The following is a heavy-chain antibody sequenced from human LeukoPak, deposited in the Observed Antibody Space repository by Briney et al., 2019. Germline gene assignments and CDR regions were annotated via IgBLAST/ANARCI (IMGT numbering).Heavy chain of an antibody. CDR2: IRYDGSNK. D-gene: IGHD1-1*01. Sequence: GRSLRLSCAASGFTFSSYGMHWVRQAPGKGLEWVAFIRYDGSNKYYADSVKGRFTISRDNSKNTLYLQMNSLRAEDTAVYYCAKGTGTTGGTYYFDYWGQGTLVTVSS. J-gene: IGHJ4*02. CDR3: AKGTGTTGGTYYFDY. CDR1: GFTFSSYG. V-gene: IGHV3-30*02.